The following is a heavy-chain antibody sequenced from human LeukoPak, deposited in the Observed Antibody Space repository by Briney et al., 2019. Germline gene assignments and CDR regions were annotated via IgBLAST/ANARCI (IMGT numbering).Heavy chain of an antibody. D-gene: IGHD6-6*01. Sequence: EASVKVSCKASGFTFTSSAMQWVRQARGQRLEWIGWIVVGSGNTNYAQKFQERVTITRDMSTSTAYMELSSLGSEDTAVYYCGGSSEYYYYGMDVWGQGTTVTVSS. V-gene: IGHV1-58*02. CDR1: GFTFTSSA. CDR3: GGSSEYYYYGMDV. CDR2: IVVGSGNT. J-gene: IGHJ6*02.